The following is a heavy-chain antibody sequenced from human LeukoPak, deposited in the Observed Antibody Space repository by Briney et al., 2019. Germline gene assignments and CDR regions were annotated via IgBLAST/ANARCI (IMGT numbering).Heavy chain of an antibody. CDR2: IYYSGST. CDR1: GGSISSYY. CDR3: ARFGRSRALWF. Sequence: SETLFLTCTVSGGSISSYYWSWIRQPPGKGLEWIGYIYYSGSTNYNPSLKSRVTISVDTSKNQFSLKLSSVTAADTAVYYCARFGRSRALWFWGQGTLVTVSS. J-gene: IGHJ4*02. D-gene: IGHD3-10*01. V-gene: IGHV4-59*01.